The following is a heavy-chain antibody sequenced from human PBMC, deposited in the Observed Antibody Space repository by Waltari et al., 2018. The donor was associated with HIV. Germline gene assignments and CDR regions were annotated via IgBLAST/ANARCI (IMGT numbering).Heavy chain of an antibody. CDR1: GFTFSSHS. D-gene: IGHD5-18*01. V-gene: IGHV3-21*01. CDR3: ARHSSYGLFDY. CDR2: ISSSSSYI. Sequence: EVQLVGSGGGLVKPGGSLRLSCAASGFTFSSHSMTWVRQAPGKGLEWVSSISSSSSYIYYADSVKGRFTISRDNAKNSLYLQMNSLRAEDTAVYYCARHSSYGLFDYWGQGTLVTVSS. J-gene: IGHJ4*02.